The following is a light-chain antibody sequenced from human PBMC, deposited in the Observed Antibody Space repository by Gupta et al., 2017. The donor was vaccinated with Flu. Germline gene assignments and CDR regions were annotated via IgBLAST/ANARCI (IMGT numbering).Light chain of an antibody. CDR2: GAS. CDR3: QQFGSSSGLT. V-gene: IGKV3-20*01. J-gene: IGKJ4*01. Sequence: EILLTQSPGTLSLSPGERATLSCKTSQSTNSTYLAWYQQKPGQAPRLLIYGASGRATDIPDRFSGGGSETDFTLTISRLEPEDFAIYYCQQFGSSSGLTFGGGTKVELK. CDR1: QSTNSTY.